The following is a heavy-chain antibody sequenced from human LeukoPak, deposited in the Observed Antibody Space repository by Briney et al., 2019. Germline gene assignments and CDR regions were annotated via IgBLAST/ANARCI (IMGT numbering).Heavy chain of an antibody. D-gene: IGHD4-11*01. CDR3: AADHDYSLTYDSYGPLDA. CDR1: GFTFSSSA. Sequence: SVKVSCKASGFTFSSSAVQWVRQARGQRFEWIGWIGVGSGNTNYAERFQERVTITRDMSTSTTYMELSSLRSEDTAVYYCAADHDYSLTYDSYGPLDAWGQGTLVTVSS. V-gene: IGHV1-58*01. J-gene: IGHJ5*02. CDR2: IGVGSGNT.